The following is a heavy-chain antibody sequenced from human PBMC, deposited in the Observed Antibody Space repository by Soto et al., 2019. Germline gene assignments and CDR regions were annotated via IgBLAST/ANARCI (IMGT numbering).Heavy chain of an antibody. CDR2: IYSGGST. CDR3: ARGLSYSNYYYGMDV. CDR1: GFTVSSNY. D-gene: IGHD4-4*01. V-gene: IGHV3-53*01. J-gene: IGHJ6*02. Sequence: GGSLRLSCAASGFTVSSNYMSWVRQAPGKGLEWVSVIYSGGSTYYADSVKGRFTISRDNSKNTLYLQMNSLRAEDTAVYYCARGLSYSNYYYGMDVWGQGTTVTVSS.